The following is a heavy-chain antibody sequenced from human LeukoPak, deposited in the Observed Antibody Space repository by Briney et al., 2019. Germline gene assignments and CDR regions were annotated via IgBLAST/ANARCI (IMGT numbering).Heavy chain of an antibody. CDR3: ARVGQDYYYGMDV. J-gene: IGHJ6*02. Sequence: KPGGSLILSCGASGFIFSDYYMSWIRQAPGKGLEWVSYMSPTTGFTNYAVSLKGRFTISRDNAKNSLYLQMNSLRAEDTAVYYCARVGQDYYYGMDVWGQGTTVTVSS. CDR2: MSPTTGFT. CDR1: GFIFSDYY. V-gene: IGHV3-11*06.